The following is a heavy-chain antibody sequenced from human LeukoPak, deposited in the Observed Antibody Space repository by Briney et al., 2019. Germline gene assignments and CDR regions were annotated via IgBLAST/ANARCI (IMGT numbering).Heavy chain of an antibody. J-gene: IGHJ6*04. Sequence: GGSLRLSRAASGFTFSSYAMHWVRQAPGKGLEWVAVISYDGSNKYYADSVKGRFTISRDNSKNTLYLQMNSLRAEDTAVYYCAREVRHYYGMDVWGKGTTVTVSS. CDR1: GFTFSSYA. V-gene: IGHV3-30*04. CDR3: AREVRHYYGMDV. CDR2: ISYDGSNK.